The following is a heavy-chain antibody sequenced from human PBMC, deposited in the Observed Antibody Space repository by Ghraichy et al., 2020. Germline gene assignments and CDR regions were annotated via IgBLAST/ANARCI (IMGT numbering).Heavy chain of an antibody. V-gene: IGHV3-33*01. CDR2: IWYDGSNK. D-gene: IGHD3-10*02. Sequence: GGSLRLSCAASGFTFSSYGMHWVRQAPGKGLEWVAVIWYDGSNKYYADSVKGRFTISRDNSKNTLYLQMNSLRAEDTAVYYCARDNYYVNAFDIWGQGTMVTVSS. CDR3: ARDNYYVNAFDI. J-gene: IGHJ3*02. CDR1: GFTFSSYG.